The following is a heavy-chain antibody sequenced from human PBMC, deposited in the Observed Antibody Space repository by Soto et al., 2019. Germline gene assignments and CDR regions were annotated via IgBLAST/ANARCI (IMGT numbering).Heavy chain of an antibody. D-gene: IGHD3-9*01. CDR3: ARGVDSAKTGY. CDR1: GGSISSNNHY. V-gene: IGHV4-30-4*01. J-gene: IGHJ4*02. CDR2: IYHTGTT. Sequence: QVQLQESGPGLVKPSETLSLTCTVSGGSISSNNHYWSWIRQPPGKGLEYIGYIYHTGTTYYNPSLKSRVTISADTSKGQFSLKLTSVTAADTAVYYCARGVDSAKTGYWGQGTLVNVSS.